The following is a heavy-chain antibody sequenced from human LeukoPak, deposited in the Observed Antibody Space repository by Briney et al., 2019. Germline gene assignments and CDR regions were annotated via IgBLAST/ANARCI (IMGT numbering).Heavy chain of an antibody. CDR3: ANSRGIAARGSLPFDY. CDR2: ISGSGGST. J-gene: IGHJ4*02. Sequence: GGSLRLSCAAPGFTFSSYAMSWVRQAPGKGLEWVSAISGSGGSTYYADSVKGRFTISRDNSKNTLYLQMNSLRAEDTAVYYCANSRGIAARGSLPFDYWGQGTLVTVSS. D-gene: IGHD6-6*01. V-gene: IGHV3-23*01. CDR1: GFTFSSYA.